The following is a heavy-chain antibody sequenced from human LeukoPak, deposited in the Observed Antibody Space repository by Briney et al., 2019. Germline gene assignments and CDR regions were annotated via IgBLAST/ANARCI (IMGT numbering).Heavy chain of an antibody. J-gene: IGHJ4*02. CDR1: GFTFTSSA. CDR2: IVVGSGNT. Sequence: ASVKVSCKASGFTFTSSAVQWVQQARGQRLEWIGWIVVGSGNTNYAQKFQERVTITRDMSTSTAYMELSSLRSEDTAVYYCARVPYCSNGICYTHYYCDYWGQGTLVTVSS. V-gene: IGHV1-58*01. CDR3: ARVPYCSNGICYTHYYCDY. D-gene: IGHD2-8*01.